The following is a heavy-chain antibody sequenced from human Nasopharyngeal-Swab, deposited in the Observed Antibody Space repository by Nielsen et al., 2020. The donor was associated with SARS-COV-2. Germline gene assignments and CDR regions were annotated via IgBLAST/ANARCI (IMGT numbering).Heavy chain of an antibody. Sequence: GGSLRLSCAASGFPFSNSWVHWVRQAPGEGLVWVARINPDGSVRNYADSVKGRFTIPRDNAMSTLYLQLNNLRSEDTDVYYCATAGSYRFDNWGQGTLLTVSS. J-gene: IGHJ4*02. CDR3: ATAGSYRFDN. D-gene: IGHD3-10*01. CDR1: GFPFSNSW. CDR2: INPDGSVR. V-gene: IGHV3-74*01.